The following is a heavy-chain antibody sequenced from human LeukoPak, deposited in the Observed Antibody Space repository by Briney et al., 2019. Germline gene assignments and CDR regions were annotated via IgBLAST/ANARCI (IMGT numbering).Heavy chain of an antibody. J-gene: IGHJ6*02. D-gene: IGHD3-3*01. CDR2: MNPNSGNT. CDR1: GYTFTSYD. CDR3: ARAPNNYDFWSGYYGYYYYYGMDV. V-gene: IGHV1-8*01. Sequence: ASVKVSCKASGYTFTSYDINRVRQATGQGLEWMGWMNPNSGNTGYAQKFQGRVTMTRNTSISTAYMELSSLRSEDTAVYYCARAPNNYDFWSGYYGYYYYYGMDVWGQGTTVTVSS.